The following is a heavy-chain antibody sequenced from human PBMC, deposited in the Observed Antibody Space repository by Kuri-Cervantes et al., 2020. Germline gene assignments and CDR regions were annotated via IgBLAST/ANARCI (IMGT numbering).Heavy chain of an antibody. D-gene: IGHD3-22*01. CDR2: INWNGGST. V-gene: IGHV3-20*04. CDR1: GFTFDEFG. CDR3: ARAPDYYDSSDSFFAKYFQH. J-gene: IGHJ1*01. Sequence: GESLKISCVASGFTFDEFGMTWVRQLPGKGLEWVSAINWNGGSTAYADSVKGRFTIFRSDAKNSVYLQMHSLRVEDTAFYYCARAPDYYDSSDSFFAKYFQHWGRGTLVTVSS.